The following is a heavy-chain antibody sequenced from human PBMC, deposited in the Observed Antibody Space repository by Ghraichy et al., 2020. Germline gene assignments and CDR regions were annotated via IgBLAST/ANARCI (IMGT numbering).Heavy chain of an antibody. Sequence: ASVKVSCKASGYTFTGYYMHWVRQAPGQGLEWMGRINPNSGGTNYAQKFQGRVTMTRDTSISTAYMELSRLRSDDTAVYYCARDLGEVPAARAPGAYYYYYYMDVWGKVTTVTVSS. V-gene: IGHV1-2*06. D-gene: IGHD2-2*01. CDR3: ARDLGEVPAARAPGAYYYYYYMDV. CDR2: INPNSGGT. J-gene: IGHJ6*03. CDR1: GYTFTGYY.